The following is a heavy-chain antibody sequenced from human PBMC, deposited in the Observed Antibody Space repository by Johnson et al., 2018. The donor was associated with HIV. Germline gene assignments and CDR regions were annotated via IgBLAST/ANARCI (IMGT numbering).Heavy chain of an antibody. CDR1: GFTVSSNY. CDR2: IPYDGSNT. CDR3: AKDLRRDQGMIMGGDAFDI. Sequence: QVQLVESGGCLVQRGGSLRLSCSASGFTVSSNYMSWVRQAPGKGLEWVAVIPYDGSNTYYADSVKGRFTISRDNSKNTVYRQMNSLRAEDTAVYYCAKDLRRDQGMIMGGDAFDIWGQGTMVTVSS. J-gene: IGHJ3*02. D-gene: IGHD3-16*01. V-gene: IGHV3-30*18.